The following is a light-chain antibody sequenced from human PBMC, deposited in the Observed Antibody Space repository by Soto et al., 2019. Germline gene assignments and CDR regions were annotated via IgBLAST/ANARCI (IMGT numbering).Light chain of an antibody. V-gene: IGKV1-39*01. Sequence: DIQMTQSPSSLSASVGDRVTITCRASQSISSYLNWYQQKPGKAPKLLIYAASSSQSGVPSRFSGSRSGTDFTLTISSLQPEDFATYYCQQSYSTPPYTFGQGTKLEIK. J-gene: IGKJ2*01. CDR1: QSISSY. CDR3: QQSYSTPPYT. CDR2: AAS.